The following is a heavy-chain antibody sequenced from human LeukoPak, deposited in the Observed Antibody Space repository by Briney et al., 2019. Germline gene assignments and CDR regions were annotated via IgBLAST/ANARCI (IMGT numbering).Heavy chain of an antibody. J-gene: IGHJ5*02. D-gene: IGHD3-22*01. CDR2: IYSGGST. Sequence: GGSLRLSCAASGFTVSSHYMSWVRQAPGKGLEWVSVIYSGGSTYYADSVKGRFTISRDNSKNTLYLQMNSLRAEDTAVYYCAAGGTYYYNSSGYLYEPWGQGTLVTVSS. CDR3: AAGGTYYYNSSGYLYEP. V-gene: IGHV3-53*01. CDR1: GFTVSSHY.